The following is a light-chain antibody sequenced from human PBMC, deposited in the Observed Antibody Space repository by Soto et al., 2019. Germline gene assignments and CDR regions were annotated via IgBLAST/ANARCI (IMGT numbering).Light chain of an antibody. Sequence: IHMTQSPSSLSASVGDRVTLPCRATQSISKYLNWYQQKPGKAPNLLIYSTSTLQSGVPSRFSGSGSGTDFTLTINILQPEDFATYYCQQAYDIPRTFGQGTKVDI. J-gene: IGKJ1*01. CDR1: QSISKY. V-gene: IGKV1-39*01. CDR2: STS. CDR3: QQAYDIPRT.